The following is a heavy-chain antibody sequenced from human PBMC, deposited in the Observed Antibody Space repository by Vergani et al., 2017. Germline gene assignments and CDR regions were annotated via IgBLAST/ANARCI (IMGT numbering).Heavy chain of an antibody. V-gene: IGHV3-30-3*01. CDR3: ASLPPNLNDAFDI. CDR1: GFTFSSYA. CDR2: ISYDGSNK. Sequence: VQLVESGGGVVQPGRSLRLSCAASGFTFSSYAMHWVRQAPGKGLEWVAVISYDGSNKYYADSVKGRFTISRDNSKNTLYLQMNSLRAEDTAVYYCASLPPNLNDAFDIWGQGTMVTVSS. D-gene: IGHD5/OR15-5a*01. J-gene: IGHJ3*02.